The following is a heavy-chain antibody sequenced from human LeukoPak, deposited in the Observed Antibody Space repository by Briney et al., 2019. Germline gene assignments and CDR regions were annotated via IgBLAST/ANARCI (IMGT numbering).Heavy chain of an antibody. V-gene: IGHV3-43*02. J-gene: IGHJ6*02. CDR2: ISGDGYST. Sequence: GSLRLSCAASGFTFDAYAMHWVRQAPGKGLEWVSLISGDGYSTYYADSVKGRFTISRDNSKNSLYLQMNSLRTEDTALYYCAKSRGGPTMVRGVTSATDVYGMDVWGQGTTVTVSS. D-gene: IGHD3-10*01. CDR1: GFTFDAYA. CDR3: AKSRGGPTMVRGVTSATDVYGMDV.